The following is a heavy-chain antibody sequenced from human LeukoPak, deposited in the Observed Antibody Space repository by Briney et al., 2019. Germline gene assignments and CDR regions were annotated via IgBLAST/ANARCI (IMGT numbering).Heavy chain of an antibody. J-gene: IGHJ6*03. D-gene: IGHD2-15*01. CDR1: GGSISSYY. CDR2: IYYSGNT. V-gene: IGHV4-59*08. Sequence: SETLSLTCTVSGGSISSYYWSWIRQPPGKGLEWIGYIYYSGNTNYNPSLKSRAIISVNTSKNQFSLKLSSVTAADTAVYYCARFSGRRYMDVWGKGTTVTVSS. CDR3: ARFSGRRYMDV.